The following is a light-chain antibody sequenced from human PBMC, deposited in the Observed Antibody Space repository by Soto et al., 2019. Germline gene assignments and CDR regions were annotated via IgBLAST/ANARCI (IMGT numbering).Light chain of an antibody. CDR1: SGHSSYA. Sequence: QSVLTQSPSASASLGASVKLTCTLSSGHSSYAIAWHQQQPEKDPRYLMKLNSDGSHSKGDGIPDRFSGSSSGAERYLTISSLQSEDEADYYCQTWGTGIQVFGGETKLTVL. J-gene: IGLJ2*01. V-gene: IGLV4-69*01. CDR2: LNSDGSH. CDR3: QTWGTGIQV.